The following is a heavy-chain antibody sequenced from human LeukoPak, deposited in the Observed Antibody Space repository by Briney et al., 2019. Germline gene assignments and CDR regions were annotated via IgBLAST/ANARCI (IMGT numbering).Heavy chain of an antibody. J-gene: IGHJ5*02. CDR2: VSGTGGRT. V-gene: IGHV3-23*01. D-gene: IGHD6-6*01. Sequence: GGTLRLSCAASGFTFSTYAMSWVRQAPGKGLEWVSVVSGTGGRTYYADSVKGRFTISRDNSKNTLYLQMNSLRAEDTALYYCVKASSSSPQYNWFDAWGQGTLVTVSS. CDR3: VKASSSSPQYNWFDA. CDR1: GFTFSTYA.